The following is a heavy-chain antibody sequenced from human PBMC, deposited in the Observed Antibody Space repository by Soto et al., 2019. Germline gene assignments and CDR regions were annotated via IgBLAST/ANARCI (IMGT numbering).Heavy chain of an antibody. V-gene: IGHV3-74*01. D-gene: IGHD6-13*01. CDR1: GFTFSSYW. Sequence: GGSLRLSCAASGFTFSSYWMHWVRQAPGKGLVWVSRINSDGSSTSYADSVKGRFTISRDNAKNTLYLQMNSLRAEDTAVYYCAGQGGSRLNWFDPWGQGTLVTVSS. CDR2: INSDGSST. J-gene: IGHJ5*02. CDR3: AGQGGSRLNWFDP.